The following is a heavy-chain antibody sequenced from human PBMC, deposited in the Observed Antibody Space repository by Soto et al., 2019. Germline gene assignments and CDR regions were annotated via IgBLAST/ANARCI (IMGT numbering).Heavy chain of an antibody. Sequence: SVKVSCKASGGTFSSYAISWVRQAPGQGLEWMGGIIPIFGTANYAQKFQGRVTITADESTSTAYMELSSLRSEDTAVYYCAREITAAGDYYYYYGMDVWGQGTTVTV. CDR2: IIPIFGTA. CDR1: GGTFSSYA. V-gene: IGHV1-69*13. CDR3: AREITAAGDYYYYYGMDV. J-gene: IGHJ6*02. D-gene: IGHD6-13*01.